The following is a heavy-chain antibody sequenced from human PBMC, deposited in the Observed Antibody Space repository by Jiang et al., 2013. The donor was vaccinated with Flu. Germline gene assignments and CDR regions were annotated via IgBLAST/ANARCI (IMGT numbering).Heavy chain of an antibody. CDR1: GYTFARYW. CDR2: IFPIDSDT. V-gene: IGHV5-51*01. D-gene: IGHD2-15*01. CDR3: ARSYCSGGSCYWYYFDY. Sequence: GAEVKKPGESLKISCQASGYTFARYWIGWVRQMPGKGLEWMGIIFPIDSDTKYSPSFQGQVTISVDKSINTAYLQWSSLKTSDTAMYYCARSYCSGGSCYWYYFDYRGQGTLVTVSS. J-gene: IGHJ4*02.